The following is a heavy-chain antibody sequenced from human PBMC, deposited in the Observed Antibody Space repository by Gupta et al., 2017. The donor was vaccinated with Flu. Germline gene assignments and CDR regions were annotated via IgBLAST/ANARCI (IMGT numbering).Heavy chain of an antibody. J-gene: IGHJ6*03. CDR2: ISTGAKTI. CDR1: FIFSDYY. CDR3: ARCNGKYFYYYYYMDV. Sequence: FIFSDYYMTWIRQAPGKGLEWISYISTGAKTIYYADSVKGRFTISRDNARNSLFLEMNSLTDEDTAVYYCARCNGKYFYYYYYMDVWGTGTTVAVSS. D-gene: IGHD2-8*01. V-gene: IGHV3-11*01.